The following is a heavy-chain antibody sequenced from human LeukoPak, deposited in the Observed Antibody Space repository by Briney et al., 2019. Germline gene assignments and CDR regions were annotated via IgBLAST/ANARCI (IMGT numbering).Heavy chain of an antibody. CDR1: GYSISSGYY. CDR2: IYTSGST. V-gene: IGHV4-4*07. Sequence: SETLSLTCAVSGYSISSGYYWSWIRQPAGKGLEWIGRIYTSGSTNYNPSLKSRVTMSVDTSKNQFSLKLSSVTAADTAVYYCARTPYDSSGYYLYYYYYYMDVWGKGTTVTVSS. J-gene: IGHJ6*03. D-gene: IGHD3-22*01. CDR3: ARTPYDSSGYYLYYYYYYMDV.